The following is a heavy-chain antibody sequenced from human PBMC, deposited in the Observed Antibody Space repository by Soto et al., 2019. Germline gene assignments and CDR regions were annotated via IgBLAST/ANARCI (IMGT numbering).Heavy chain of an antibody. D-gene: IGHD4-4*01. V-gene: IGHV3-73*01. J-gene: IGHJ6*04. CDR2: IRSKANSYAT. Sequence: GGSLRLSCAASGFTFSGSAMHWVRQASGKGLEWVGRIRSKANSYATAYAASVKGRFTISRDDSKNTAYLQMNSLKTEDTAVYYCTRLGTTVTTTGDVWGKGTTVTVSS. CDR3: TRLGTTVTTTGDV. CDR1: GFTFSGSA.